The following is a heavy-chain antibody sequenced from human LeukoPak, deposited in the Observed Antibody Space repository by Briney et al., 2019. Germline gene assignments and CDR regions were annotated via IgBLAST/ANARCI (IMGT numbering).Heavy chain of an antibody. V-gene: IGHV3-33*06. CDR3: AKDFFAAAGYYYYMDV. CDR1: GFTFSSYG. D-gene: IGHD6-13*01. CDR2: IRYEGSNK. J-gene: IGHJ6*03. Sequence: GRSLRLSCAASGFTFSSYGMHWVRQAPGKGLEWVAVIRYEGSNKYYADSVKGRFTISRDNSKNTLYLQMNSLRAEDTAVYYCAKDFFAAAGYYYYMDVWGKGTTVTVSS.